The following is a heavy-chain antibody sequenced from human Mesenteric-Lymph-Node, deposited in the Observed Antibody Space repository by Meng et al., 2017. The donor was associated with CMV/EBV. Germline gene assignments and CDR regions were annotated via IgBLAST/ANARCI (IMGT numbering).Heavy chain of an antibody. CDR2: MWSDGTTI. J-gene: IGHJ4*02. CDR3: ARRWESLSYFDY. Sequence: GESLKISCAASGFTFRTYGMHWVRQAPGKGLEWVAFMWSDGTTIHYADSVKGRFIISRDTSNNMLYLQMNNLRPEDTAIYYCARRWESLSYFDYWGQGTLVTVSS. D-gene: IGHD1-26*01. V-gene: IGHV3-30*02. CDR1: GFTFRTYG.